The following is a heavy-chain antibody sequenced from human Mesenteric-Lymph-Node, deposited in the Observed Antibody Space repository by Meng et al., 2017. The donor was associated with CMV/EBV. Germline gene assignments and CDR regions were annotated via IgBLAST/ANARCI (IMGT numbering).Heavy chain of an antibody. V-gene: IGHV4-59*01. CDR1: GGSISSYY. CDR2: IYYSGST. D-gene: IGHD6-19*01. CDR3: ARGYSSGFVAG. J-gene: IGHJ3*01. Sequence: GSLRLSCTVSGGSISSYYWSWIRQPPGKGLEWIGYIYYSGSTNYNPSLKSRVTISVDTSKNQFSLKLSSVTAADTAVYYCARGYSSGFVAGWGQGTMVTVSS.